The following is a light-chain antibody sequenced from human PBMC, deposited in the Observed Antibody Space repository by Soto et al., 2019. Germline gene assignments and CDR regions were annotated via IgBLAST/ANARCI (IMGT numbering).Light chain of an antibody. V-gene: IGKV1-13*02. J-gene: IGKJ5*01. CDR1: QGISSD. Sequence: AIQLTQSPSSLSAYVGDRVTITCRTSQGISSDLAWYQQKPGKAPKLLIYDASTLESGVPSRFSGSGSGTDFTLTISSLQPEDFASYYCQQFNRYPITFGQATRLEIK. CDR3: QQFNRYPIT. CDR2: DAS.